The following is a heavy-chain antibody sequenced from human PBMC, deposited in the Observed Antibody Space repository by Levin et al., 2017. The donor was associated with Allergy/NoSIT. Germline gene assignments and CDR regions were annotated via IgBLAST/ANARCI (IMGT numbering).Heavy chain of an antibody. Sequence: GESLKISCAASGFTFSSYDMHWVRQTPGKGLEWVAVISLDGRKKDYADSVKGRFTISRDNSQNTLYLQMNSLRAEDTAVYYCAKEGDWGQGTMVTVSS. CDR3: AKEGD. V-gene: IGHV3-30*18. CDR1: GFTFSSYD. CDR2: ISLDGRKK. J-gene: IGHJ3*01. D-gene: IGHD1-26*01.